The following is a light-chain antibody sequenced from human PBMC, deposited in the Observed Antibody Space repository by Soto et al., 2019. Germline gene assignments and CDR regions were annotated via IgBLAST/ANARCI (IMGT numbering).Light chain of an antibody. J-gene: IGKJ3*01. CDR3: QVDDHPPPTIT. CDR2: GIF. V-gene: IGKV3-15*01. Sequence: EIVLTQSPATLSVSPGETATLSCRASQTVGTDFAWYQQKPGQGPRLLIFGIFNRASGVAARFSGGGSGTEFTLTMNNLHSEDFATYYCQVDDHPPPTITFGPGTKVEMK. CDR1: QTVGTD.